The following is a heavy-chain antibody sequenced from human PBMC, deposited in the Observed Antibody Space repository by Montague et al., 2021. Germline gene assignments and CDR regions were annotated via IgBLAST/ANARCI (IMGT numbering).Heavy chain of an antibody. Sequence: SETLSLTCTVSGGSISSAIYYWGWIRQPPGQGLEFIGFFYYNATTYHNPSLKSPVTVSMDTSKDPFSLNPSSVTAADTAVYSCARSLYCRGGSCYSGFDAWGQGTLVTASS. V-gene: IGHV4-39*01. CDR2: FYYNATT. J-gene: IGHJ5*02. D-gene: IGHD2-15*01. CDR3: ARSLYCRGGSCYSGFDA. CDR1: GGSISSAIYY.